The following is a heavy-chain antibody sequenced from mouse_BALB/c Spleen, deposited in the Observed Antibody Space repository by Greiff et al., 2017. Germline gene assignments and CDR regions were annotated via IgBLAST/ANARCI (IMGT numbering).Heavy chain of an antibody. D-gene: IGHD2-4*01. CDR3: TRGDYDDGAYFDY. Sequence: VQLQQSGTVLARPGASVKMSCKASGYTFTSYWMHWVKQRPGQGLEWIGAIYPGNSDTSYNQKFKGKAKLTAVTSTSTAYMELSSLTNEDSAVYYCTRGDYDDGAYFDYWGQGTTLTVSS. CDR2: IYPGNSDT. J-gene: IGHJ2*01. CDR1: GYTFTSYW. V-gene: IGHV1-5*01.